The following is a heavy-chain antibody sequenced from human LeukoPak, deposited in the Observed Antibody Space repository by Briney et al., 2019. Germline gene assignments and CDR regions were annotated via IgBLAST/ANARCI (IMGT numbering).Heavy chain of an antibody. D-gene: IGHD2-21*02. V-gene: IGHV3-74*01. CDR3: ARFLMVTAGDC. J-gene: IGHJ4*02. CDR2: ITADGSGA. Sequence: GGSLRLSCAASGFTFSGSWMHWVRQAPGKGLVWVSRITADGSGATYADSVKGRFTISRDNAKNTVYLQMNGLRDEDTAVYYCARFLMVTAGDCWGQGTPVTVSS. CDR1: GFTFSGSW.